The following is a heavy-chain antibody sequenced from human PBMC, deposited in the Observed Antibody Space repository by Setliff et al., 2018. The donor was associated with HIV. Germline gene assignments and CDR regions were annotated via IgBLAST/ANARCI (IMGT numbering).Heavy chain of an antibody. CDR3: TRAGSRITMVREGYESSGFYVYYYYYMDL. CDR2: IKSKTDGGTT. V-gene: IGHV3-15*01. D-gene: IGHD3-10*01. CDR1: GFTFSNAW. Sequence: GGSLRLSCAASGFTFSNAWMSWVRQAPGKGLEWVGRIKSKTDGGTTDYAAPVKGRFTISRDDSKNTLYLQMNSLKTEDTAVYYCTRAGSRITMVREGYESSGFYVYYYYYMDLWGKGTTVTVSS. J-gene: IGHJ6*03.